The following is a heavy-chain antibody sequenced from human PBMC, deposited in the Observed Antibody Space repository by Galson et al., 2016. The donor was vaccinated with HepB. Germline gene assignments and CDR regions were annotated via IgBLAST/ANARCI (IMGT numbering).Heavy chain of an antibody. CDR3: ARDEGLTKCYYNSNDVCNRFDY. D-gene: IGHD2-8*01. Sequence: SVKVSCKASGYTFANYAISWVRQAPGQGLEWMGWIRGNDGNTNHAQRFQGRLTMTTDTFTSTAYMELWSLRSDDTAVYYCARDEGLTKCYYNSNDVCNRFDYWGQGTPVTVSS. CDR1: GYTFANYA. CDR2: IRGNDGNT. J-gene: IGHJ4*02. V-gene: IGHV1-18*01.